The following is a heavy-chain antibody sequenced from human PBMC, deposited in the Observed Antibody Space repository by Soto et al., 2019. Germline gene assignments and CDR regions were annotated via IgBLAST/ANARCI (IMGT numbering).Heavy chain of an antibody. V-gene: IGHV4-39*01. CDR1: GGSISSSSYY. J-gene: IGHJ4*02. Sequence: SETLSLTCTVSGGSISSSSYYWGWIRQPPGKGLEWIGSIYYSGSTYYNPSLKSRVTISVDTSKNQFSLKLSSVTAADTAVYYCATPRAVAGSFDYWGQGTLVTVS. D-gene: IGHD6-19*01. CDR3: ATPRAVAGSFDY. CDR2: IYYSGST.